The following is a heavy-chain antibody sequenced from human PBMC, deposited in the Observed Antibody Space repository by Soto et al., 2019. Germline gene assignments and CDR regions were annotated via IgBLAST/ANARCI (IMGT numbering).Heavy chain of an antibody. J-gene: IGHJ4*02. V-gene: IGHV4-31*03. D-gene: IGHD5-18*01. CDR2: IYYSGST. Sequence: QVQLQESGPGLVKPSQTLSLTCTVSGGSISSGGYYWSWIRQHPGKGLEWIGYIYYSGSTYYNPSLQSRVTISVDTSKNQFSLKLSSVTAADTALYYCARSGYSYGPNPLLYWGQGTLVTVSS. CDR3: ARSGYSYGPNPLLY. CDR1: GGSISSGGYY.